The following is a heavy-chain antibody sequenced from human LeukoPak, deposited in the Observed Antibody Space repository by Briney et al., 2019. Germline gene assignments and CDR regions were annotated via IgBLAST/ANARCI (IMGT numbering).Heavy chain of an antibody. J-gene: IGHJ4*02. D-gene: IGHD1-26*01. CDR3: ARGTGAAWELLAY. CDR1: GGSFSIYCY. CDR2: VNHSGST. Sequence: PSETLSLTCAVCGGSFSIYCYWPWIRQPPGKGLEWIGEVNHSGSTNYSPSLKSRVTISVDTSKNQFSLKRSSVTAADTAIYYCARGTGAAWELLAYWGQGTLVTVSS. V-gene: IGHV4-34*01.